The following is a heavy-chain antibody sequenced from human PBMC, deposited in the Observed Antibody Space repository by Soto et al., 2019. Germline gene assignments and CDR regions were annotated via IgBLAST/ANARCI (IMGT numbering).Heavy chain of an antibody. CDR3: ARDFADYSNHWYYFDY. V-gene: IGHV4-39*02. CDR1: NGSISSRSSY. Sequence: QLQLQESGSGLVKPSETLSLTCIVSNGSISSRSSYWGWIRQTPGKGLEWIGSIYYIGNPYYNPALKTRVTISIDTSKTLFSLKMNSVTAADTAVYYCARDFADYSNHWYYFDYWGQGTLVTVSS. J-gene: IGHJ4*02. D-gene: IGHD4-4*01. CDR2: IYYIGNP.